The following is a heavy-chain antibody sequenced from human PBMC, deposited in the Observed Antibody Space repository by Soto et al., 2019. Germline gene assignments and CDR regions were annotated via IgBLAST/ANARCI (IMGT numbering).Heavy chain of an antibody. J-gene: IGHJ4*02. V-gene: IGHV1-69*13. CDR1: GGTFSSYA. D-gene: IGHD4-17*01. CDR3: ARALHDYGRCFDY. Sequence: SVKVSCKASGGTFSSYAISWVRQAPGQGLEWMGGIIPIFGTANYAQKFQGRVTITADESTSTAYMELSSLRSEDTAVYYCARALHDYGRCFDYWGQGTLVTVSS. CDR2: IIPIFGTA.